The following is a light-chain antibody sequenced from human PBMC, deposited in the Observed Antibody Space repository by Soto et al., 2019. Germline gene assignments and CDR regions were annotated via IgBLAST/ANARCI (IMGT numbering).Light chain of an antibody. J-gene: IGKJ5*01. CDR3: MQSIQLPGIT. V-gene: IGKV2D-29*01. Sequence: DIVMTQTPLSLSVTPGQPASISCKSTQSLLHSNGKTFLSWYLQKSGQPPQLLIYEVSKRFSGVPDRFSGSGSGTDFTLKISRVEAEDVGVYYCMQSIQLPGITFGQGTRLEIK. CDR2: EVS. CDR1: QSLLHSNGKTF.